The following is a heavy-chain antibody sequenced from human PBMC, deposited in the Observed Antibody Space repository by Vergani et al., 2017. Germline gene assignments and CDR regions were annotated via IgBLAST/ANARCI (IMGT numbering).Heavy chain of an antibody. D-gene: IGHD3-22*01. CDR1: GGSISSGSYY. Sequence: QVQLQQWGAGLLKPSETLSLTCAVYGGSISSGSYYWSWIRQPAGKGLEWIGRIYTSGSTNYNPSLKSRVTISVDTSKNQFSLKLSSVTAADTAVYYCARDPKNYYDSSGYYYPYYYGMDVWGQGTTVTVSS. CDR2: IYTSGST. J-gene: IGHJ6*02. CDR3: ARDPKNYYDSSGYYYPYYYGMDV. V-gene: IGHV4-61*02.